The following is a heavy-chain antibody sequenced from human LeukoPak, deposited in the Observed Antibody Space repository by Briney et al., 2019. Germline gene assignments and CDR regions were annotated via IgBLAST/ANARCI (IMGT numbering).Heavy chain of an antibody. CDR1: GYTFTGYY. V-gene: IGHV1-2*02. CDR3: AREAAAGFWFDP. J-gene: IGHJ5*02. CDR2: INPNSGGT. Sequence: ASVKVSCKASGYTFTGYYMHWVRQAPGQGLEWMGWINPNSGGTNYAQKFQGRVTMTRDTSISTAYMELRRLRSDDTAVYYCAREAAAGFWFDPWGQGTLVTVSS. D-gene: IGHD6-13*01.